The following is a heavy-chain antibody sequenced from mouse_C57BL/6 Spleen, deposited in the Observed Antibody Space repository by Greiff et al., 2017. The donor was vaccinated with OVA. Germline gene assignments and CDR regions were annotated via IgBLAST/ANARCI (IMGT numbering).Heavy chain of an antibody. CDR2: ISYDGSN. J-gene: IGHJ3*01. CDR1: GYSITSGYY. D-gene: IGHD4-1*02. V-gene: IGHV3-6*01. Sequence: VQLQQSGPGLVKPSQSLSLTCSVTGYSITSGYYWNWIRQFPGNKLEWMGYISYDGSNNYNPSLKNRISITRDTSKNQFFLKLNSVTTEDTATYYCAREGNSFAYWGQGTLVTVSA. CDR3: AREGNSFAY.